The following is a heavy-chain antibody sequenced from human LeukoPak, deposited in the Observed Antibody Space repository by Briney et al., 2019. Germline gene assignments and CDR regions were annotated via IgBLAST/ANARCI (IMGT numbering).Heavy chain of an antibody. CDR2: ISTCNGNT. J-gene: IGHJ6*03. CDR3: ARLPPLYDSSGYYHRYYYMDV. V-gene: IGHV1-18*01. D-gene: IGHD3-22*01. CDR1: GYTFTSHG. Sequence: GSSVKVSCKAAGYTFTSHGISWVRQAPGQGLEWMGWISTCNGNTNYAQKLQGRVSMTTDTSTSTASIDMRSLRSDDTAVYYCARLPPLYDSSGYYHRYYYMDVWGKGTTVTVSS.